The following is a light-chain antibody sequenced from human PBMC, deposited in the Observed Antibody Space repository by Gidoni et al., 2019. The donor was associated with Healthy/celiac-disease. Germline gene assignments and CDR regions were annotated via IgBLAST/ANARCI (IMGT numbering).Light chain of an antibody. J-gene: IGKJ1*01. CDR2: GAS. Sequence: EIVMTQSPATLSVSPGERATLSCRASHSVSSNLAWYQQKPGQAPSLLIYGASTRATGIPARCSGSGSGTEFTLTISSRQSEDFEVYYCQQYNNGPPWTFGQGTKVEIK. CDR3: QQYNNGPPWT. CDR1: HSVSSN. V-gene: IGKV3-15*01.